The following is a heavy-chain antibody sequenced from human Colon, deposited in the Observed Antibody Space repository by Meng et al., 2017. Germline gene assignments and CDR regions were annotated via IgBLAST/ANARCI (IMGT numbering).Heavy chain of an antibody. CDR1: GFAFSSYE. V-gene: IGHV3-48*03. CDR2: ISSGSRSI. J-gene: IGHJ4*02. CDR3: VRGQD. Sequence: GESLKISCAASGFAFSSYELHWVRQAPGKGLEWVSYISSGSRSIYYADSVKGRFTISRDNAKNSLYLQMNNLRAEDTAVYYCVRGQDWGQGTPVTVSS.